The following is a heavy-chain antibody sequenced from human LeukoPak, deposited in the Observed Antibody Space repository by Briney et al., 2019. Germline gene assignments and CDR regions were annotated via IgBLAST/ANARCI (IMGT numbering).Heavy chain of an antibody. CDR3: ATTVVAVAGKYYYYYYGMDV. V-gene: IGHV1-69*13. D-gene: IGHD6-19*01. CDR1: GGTFSSYA. J-gene: IGHJ6*02. CDR2: IIPTFGTA. Sequence: SVKVSCKASGGTFSSYAISWVRQAPGQGLEWMGGIIPTFGTANYAQKFQGRVTITADESTSTAYMELSSLRSEDTAVYYCATTVVAVAGKYYYYYYGMDVWGQGTTVTVSS.